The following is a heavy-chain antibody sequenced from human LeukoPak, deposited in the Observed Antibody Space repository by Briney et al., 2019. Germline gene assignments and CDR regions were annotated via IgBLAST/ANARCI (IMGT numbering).Heavy chain of an antibody. D-gene: IGHD1-26*01. CDR2: IYHSEST. V-gene: IGHV4-38-2*02. Sequence: SETLSLTCTVSGYSISSGYYWGWIRQPPGKGLEWIGSIYHSESTYYNPSLKSRVTISVDTSQNQFSLNLSSVTAADTALYYCVRHSGSYYYFDYWGQGTLVTVSS. CDR1: GYSISSGYY. CDR3: VRHSGSYYYFDY. J-gene: IGHJ4*02.